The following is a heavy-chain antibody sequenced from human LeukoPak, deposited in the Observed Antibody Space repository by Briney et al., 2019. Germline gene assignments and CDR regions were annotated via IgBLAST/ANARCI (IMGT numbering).Heavy chain of an antibody. CDR3: ARVFDLTGYYFYFGY. CDR2: IIPIFGTA. D-gene: IGHD3-9*01. J-gene: IGHJ4*02. V-gene: IGHV1-69*13. CDR1: GGTFSSYA. Sequence: SVKVSCKASGGTFSSYAISWVRQAPGQGLEWMGGIIPIFGTANYAQKFQGRVTITADESTSTAYMELSSLRSGDTAVYYCARVFDLTGYYFYFGYWGQGTLVTVSS.